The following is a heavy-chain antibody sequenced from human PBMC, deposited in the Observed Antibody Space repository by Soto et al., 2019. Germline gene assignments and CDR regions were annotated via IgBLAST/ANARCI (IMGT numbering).Heavy chain of an antibody. CDR2: MNPNSGNT. Sequence: ASVKVSCKASGYTFTSYDINWVRQATGQGLEWMGWMNPNSGNTGYAQKFQGRVTMTRNTSISTAYMELSSLRSEDTAVYYCARRYYDFWSGPGSYYMDVWGKGTTVTVS. CDR1: GYTFTSYD. J-gene: IGHJ6*03. V-gene: IGHV1-8*01. CDR3: ARRYYDFWSGPGSYYMDV. D-gene: IGHD3-3*01.